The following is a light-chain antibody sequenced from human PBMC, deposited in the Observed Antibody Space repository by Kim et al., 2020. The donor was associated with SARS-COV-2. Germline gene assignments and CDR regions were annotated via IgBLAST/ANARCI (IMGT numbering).Light chain of an antibody. CDR1: QSVSSN. CDR2: GAS. Sequence: EMVMTQSPATLSVSPGERVTLSCRASQSVSSNLAWYQQKPGQAPRLLIYGASTRATGIPARFSGSGSGTEFTLTISSLQSEDFAVYYCQQYNNWPPYTFGQGTNWRS. J-gene: IGKJ2*01. CDR3: QQYNNWPPYT. V-gene: IGKV3-15*01.